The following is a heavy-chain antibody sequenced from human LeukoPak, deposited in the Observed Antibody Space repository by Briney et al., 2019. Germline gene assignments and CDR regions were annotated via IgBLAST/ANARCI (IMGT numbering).Heavy chain of an antibody. V-gene: IGHV5-51*01. CDR2: IYPSDSDI. CDR1: GYSFPNFW. J-gene: IGHJ4*02. Sequence: GESLQISCKGSGYSFPNFWIAWVRQMPGKGLEWMGIIYPSDSDIRYSPSFQGQVTISADKSISTAYLQWSSLKASDTAMYYCARNRGGWYEDDHWGQGTLVTVSS. CDR3: ARNRGGWYEDDH. D-gene: IGHD6-19*01.